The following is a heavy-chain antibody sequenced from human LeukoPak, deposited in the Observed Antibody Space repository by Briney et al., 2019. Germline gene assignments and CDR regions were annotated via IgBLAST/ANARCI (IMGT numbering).Heavy chain of an antibody. J-gene: IGHJ4*02. CDR1: GFTFSSYA. CDR3: AKVERYYYDSSGSNFDY. Sequence: GGSLRLSCAASGFTFSSYAMHWVRQAPGKGLEWVAFIRYDGGNKYYADSVKGRFTISRDNSKNTLYLQMNSLRAEDTAVYYCAKVERYYYDSSGSNFDYWGQGTLVTVSS. CDR2: IRYDGGNK. V-gene: IGHV3-30*02. D-gene: IGHD3-22*01.